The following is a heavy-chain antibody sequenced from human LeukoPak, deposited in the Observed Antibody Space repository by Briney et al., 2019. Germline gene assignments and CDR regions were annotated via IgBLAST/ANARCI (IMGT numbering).Heavy chain of an antibody. D-gene: IGHD2-2*01. CDR3: ARNRTSIYFDY. J-gene: IGHJ4*02. CDR1: GYSFSSGYY. CDR2: IYHSGST. V-gene: IGHV4-38-2*01. Sequence: SETLSLTCAVSGYSFSSGYYWGWIRQPPGKGLEWIGSIYHSGSTHYNPSLKSRVTMSVDTSKNQFSLKLSSVTAADTAVYYCARNRTSIYFDYWGQGTLVTVSS.